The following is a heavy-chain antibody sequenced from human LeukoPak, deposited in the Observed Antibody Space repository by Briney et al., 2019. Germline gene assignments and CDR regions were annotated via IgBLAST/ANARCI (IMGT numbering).Heavy chain of an antibody. J-gene: IGHJ3*02. CDR2: IYSGGST. CDR3: AREEYCSGGSCYAGAFDI. Sequence: PGGSLRLSCAASGFTVSSNYMSWVRQAPGKGLEWVSGIYSGGSTYYADSVKGRFTISRDNSKNTLYLQMNSMRAEDTAVYYCAREEYCSGGSCYAGAFDIWGQRTMVTVSS. D-gene: IGHD2-15*01. CDR1: GFTVSSNY. V-gene: IGHV3-53*01.